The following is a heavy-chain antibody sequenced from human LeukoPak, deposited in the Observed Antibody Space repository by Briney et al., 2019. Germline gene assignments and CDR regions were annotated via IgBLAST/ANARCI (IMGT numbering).Heavy chain of an antibody. D-gene: IGHD4-23*01. CDR2: ISYDGSNK. CDR1: GLTFSSYG. V-gene: IGHV3-30*18. CDR3: AKKPDYGGPYYYYYGMDV. Sequence: GRSLRLSCAASGLTFSSYGMHWVRQAPGKGLEWVAVISYDGSNKYYADSVKGRFTISRDNSKNTLYLQMNSLRAEDTAVYYCAKKPDYGGPYYYYYGMDVWGQGTTVTVSS. J-gene: IGHJ6*02.